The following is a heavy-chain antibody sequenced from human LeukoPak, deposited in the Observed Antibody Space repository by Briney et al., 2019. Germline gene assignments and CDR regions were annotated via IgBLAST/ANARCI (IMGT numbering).Heavy chain of an antibody. J-gene: IGHJ4*02. V-gene: IGHV3-21*01. CDR2: ISSSSSYI. D-gene: IGHD2-21*02. CDR1: GFTFSSYS. Sequence: PGGSLRLSCAASGFTFSSYSMNWVRQAPGKGLEWVSSISSSSSYIYYADSVKGRFTISRDNAKNTLYLQMNSLRAEDTAVYYCAKAGGNSADFDYWGQGTLVTVSS. CDR3: AKAGGNSADFDY.